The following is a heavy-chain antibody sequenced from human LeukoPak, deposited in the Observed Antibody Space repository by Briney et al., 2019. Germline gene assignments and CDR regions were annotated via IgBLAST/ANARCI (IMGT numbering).Heavy chain of an antibody. Sequence: ASVKVSCKASGYTFTSYYMHLVRQAPGQGLEWMGIINPSGGSTSYAQKFQGRVTMTRDMSTSTVYMELSSLRSEDTAVYYCARGFKVAATQGPYYYYYYMDVWGKGTTVTVSS. CDR3: ARGFKVAATQGPYYYYYYMDV. J-gene: IGHJ6*03. CDR1: GYTFTSYY. V-gene: IGHV1-46*01. CDR2: INPSGGST. D-gene: IGHD2-15*01.